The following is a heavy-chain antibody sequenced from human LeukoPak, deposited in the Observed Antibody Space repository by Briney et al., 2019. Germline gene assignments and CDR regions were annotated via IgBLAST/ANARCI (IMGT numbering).Heavy chain of an antibody. CDR1: GFTFSSYG. CDR3: AKTHRTYYYDSSGYNDAFDI. J-gene: IGHJ3*02. Sequence: GGSLRLSCAASGFTFSSYGMSWVRQAPGKGLEWVSAISGSGGSTYYADSVKGRFTISRDNSKNTLYLQMNSLRAEDTAVYYCAKTHRTYYYDSSGYNDAFDIWGQGTMVTVSS. CDR2: ISGSGGST. V-gene: IGHV3-23*01. D-gene: IGHD3-22*01.